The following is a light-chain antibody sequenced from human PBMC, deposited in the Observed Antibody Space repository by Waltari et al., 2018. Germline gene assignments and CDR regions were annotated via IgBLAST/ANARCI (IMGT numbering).Light chain of an antibody. CDR2: DKS. Sequence: QSVLTQPPSVSAAPGQKVTISCSGGRSNIGNNYVSWYQHLPGAAPQLLVYDKSRRPSGVPGRFSGSKAGTSATLASTGLQTGDEADYYCGTWDSSLSVVVFGGGTKLTVL. CDR3: GTWDSSLSVVV. J-gene: IGLJ3*02. V-gene: IGLV1-51*01. CDR1: RSNIGNNY.